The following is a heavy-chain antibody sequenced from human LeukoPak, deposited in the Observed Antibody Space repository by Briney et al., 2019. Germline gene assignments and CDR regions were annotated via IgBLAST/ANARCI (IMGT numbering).Heavy chain of an antibody. CDR2: IYYSGST. J-gene: IGHJ4*02. Sequence: SETLSLTCTVSGGSISSSSYYWGWIRQPPGKGLEWIGSIYYSGSTYYNPSLKSRVTISVDTSKNQFSLKLSSVTAADTAVYYCASLKITFGGVIVPDWGQGTLVTVSS. V-gene: IGHV4-39*07. D-gene: IGHD3-16*02. CDR1: GGSISSSSYY. CDR3: ASLKITFGGVIVPD.